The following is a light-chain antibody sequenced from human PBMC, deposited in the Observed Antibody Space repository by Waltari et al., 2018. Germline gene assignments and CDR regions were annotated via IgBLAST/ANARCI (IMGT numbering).Light chain of an antibody. V-gene: IGLV2-14*01. Sequence: QSALTQPASVSGSPGQPITISCTATSRDVGGYNSVSWYQQHPGQAPKFMISEVITRPSGVSDRFSGSKSGNTAALTISGLQAEDEAHYYCSSYITSNTWVFGGGTKLTVL. J-gene: IGLJ3*02. CDR2: EVI. CDR1: SRDVGGYNS. CDR3: SSYITSNTWV.